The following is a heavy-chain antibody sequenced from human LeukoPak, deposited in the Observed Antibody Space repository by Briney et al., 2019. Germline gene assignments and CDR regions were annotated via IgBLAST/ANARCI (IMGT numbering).Heavy chain of an antibody. CDR3: ARRGGSGRSFDY. V-gene: IGHV4-39*01. CDR1: GGSISSSSYY. J-gene: IGHJ4*01. Sequence: PSETLSLTCTVSGGSISSSSYYWGWIRQPPGKGLEWIGTIYYSGSTSYNPSLRSRVTISVDTSKNQFSLKLSSVTAADTAVYYCARRGGSGRSFDYWGQGNLVTVSS. CDR2: IYYSGST. D-gene: IGHD3-10*01.